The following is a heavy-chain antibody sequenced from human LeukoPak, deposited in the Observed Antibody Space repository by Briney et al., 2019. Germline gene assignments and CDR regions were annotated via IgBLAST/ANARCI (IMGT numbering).Heavy chain of an antibody. D-gene: IGHD4-17*01. Sequence: GGSLRLSCAASGFTFTDFGMHWVRQAPGKGLDWVSHIRRDGRSKFYAESVKGRFTISRDNSKITLYLQMNSLRAEDTAVYYCAKDRDDYGDDCWGQGILVTVST. CDR2: IRRDGRSK. CDR1: GFTFTDFG. J-gene: IGHJ4*02. CDR3: AKDRDDYGDDC. V-gene: IGHV3-30*02.